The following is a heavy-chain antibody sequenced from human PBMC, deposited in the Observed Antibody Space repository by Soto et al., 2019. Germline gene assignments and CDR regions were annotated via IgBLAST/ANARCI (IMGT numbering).Heavy chain of an antibody. J-gene: IGHJ4*02. CDR1: SGSISTGNW. D-gene: IGHD6-25*01. CDR3: ARVFSSGSGWMYYFDF. Sequence: QVELQESGPRLVKSSGTLSLTCEVSSGSISTGNWWSWVRQPPGKGLEWIGEIYYTGATNYNPSLKSRVTMTIDKSKDQCSLILTSATAADTAVYYCARVFSSGSGWMYYFDFWGQGILVSVSS. CDR2: IYYTGAT. V-gene: IGHV4-4*02.